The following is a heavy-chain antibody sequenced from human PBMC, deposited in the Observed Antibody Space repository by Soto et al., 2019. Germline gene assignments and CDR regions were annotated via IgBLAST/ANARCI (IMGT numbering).Heavy chain of an antibody. CDR1: GYTFTTYT. CDR3: ARGIATGQLDP. J-gene: IGHJ5*02. CDR2: INPVNGNT. Sequence: ASVKVSCKASGYTFTTYTMNWVRQAPGQRLEWMGWINPVNGNTKSSQKFQDRVIITRDTSASTAYMELRSLRSEDTAVYYCARGIATGQLDPWGQGTLVTVSS. V-gene: IGHV1-3*01. D-gene: IGHD6-13*01.